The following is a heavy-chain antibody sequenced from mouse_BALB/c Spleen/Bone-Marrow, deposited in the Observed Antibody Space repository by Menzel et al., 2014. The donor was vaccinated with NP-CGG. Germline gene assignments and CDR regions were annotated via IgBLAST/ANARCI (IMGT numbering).Heavy chain of an antibody. V-gene: IGHV2-9*02. Sequence: VQLQQSGPGLVAPSECLSITCTVSGFSLTSYGVHWVRQPPGKGLEWLGVIWAGGSTNYNSAHMSRLSISKDNSKSQVFVKMNSLQTDDTAMYYCDRGLLRYFAMDYWGQGTSVTVSS. J-gene: IGHJ4*01. CDR1: GFSLTSYG. D-gene: IGHD1-1*01. CDR2: IWAGGST. CDR3: DRGLLRYFAMDY.